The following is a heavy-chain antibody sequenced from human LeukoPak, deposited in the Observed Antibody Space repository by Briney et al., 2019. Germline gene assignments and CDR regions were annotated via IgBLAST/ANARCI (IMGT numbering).Heavy chain of an antibody. Sequence: GGSLRLSCAASGFTFSSYAMSWVRQAPGKGLEWVSAISGSGGSTYYADSVKGRFTISRDNSKNTLYLQMNSLRAEDTAVYYCAKDGGYSSGRFSGFRVATKQNDAFDIWGQGTMVTVSS. J-gene: IGHJ3*02. V-gene: IGHV3-23*01. D-gene: IGHD6-19*01. CDR1: GFTFSSYA. CDR2: ISGSGGST. CDR3: AKDGGYSSGRFSGFRVATKQNDAFDI.